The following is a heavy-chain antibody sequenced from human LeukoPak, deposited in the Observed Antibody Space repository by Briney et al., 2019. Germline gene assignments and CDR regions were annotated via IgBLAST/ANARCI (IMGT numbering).Heavy chain of an antibody. D-gene: IGHD3-22*01. CDR3: ARCGATMIVVDLNWFDP. V-gene: IGHV3-23*01. CDR1: GFTFSSYA. Sequence: GGSLRLSCAASGFTFSSYAMSWVRQAPGKGLVWVSAISGSGGSTYYADSVKGRFTISRDNSKNTLYLQMNSLRAEDTAVYYCARCGATMIVVDLNWFDPWGQGTLVTVSS. J-gene: IGHJ5*02. CDR2: ISGSGGST.